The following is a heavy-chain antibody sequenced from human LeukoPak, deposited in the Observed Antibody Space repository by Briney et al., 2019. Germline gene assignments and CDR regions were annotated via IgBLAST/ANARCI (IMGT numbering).Heavy chain of an antibody. CDR3: ATGRYCTGDTCNERVDY. Sequence: GGSLRLSCAASGFTFDDYTMHWVRQAPGKGLEWVSLISWDGGSTYYADSVKGRFTVSRDNAQNSLFLQMNSLRVEDTAVYYCATGRYCTGDTCNERVDYWGQGTLVTVSS. CDR1: GFTFDDYT. J-gene: IGHJ4*02. CDR2: ISWDGGST. D-gene: IGHD2-8*02. V-gene: IGHV3-43*01.